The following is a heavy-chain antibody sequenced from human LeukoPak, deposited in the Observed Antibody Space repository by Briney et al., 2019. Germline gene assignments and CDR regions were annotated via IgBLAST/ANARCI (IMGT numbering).Heavy chain of an antibody. CDR2: INPNSGGT. CDR3: ARDRRRYYDSSGYRYFQH. Sequence: ASVKVSCKASGYTFTGYYMHWVRQAPGQGFEWMGWINPNSGGTNYAQKFQGRVTMTRDTSISTAYMELSRLRSDDTAVYYCARDRRRYYDSSGYRYFQHWGQGTLVTVSS. J-gene: IGHJ1*01. V-gene: IGHV1-2*02. CDR1: GYTFTGYY. D-gene: IGHD3-22*01.